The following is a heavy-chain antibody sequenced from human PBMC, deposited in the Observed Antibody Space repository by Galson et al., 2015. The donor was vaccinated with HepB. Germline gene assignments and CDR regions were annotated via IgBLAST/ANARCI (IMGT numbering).Heavy chain of an antibody. CDR3: ARVVGVYGGSYPLAY. CDR1: GYTFTSYY. D-gene: IGHD1-26*01. CDR2: INPSGGST. V-gene: IGHV1-46*03. J-gene: IGHJ4*02. Sequence: SVKVSCKASGYTFTSYYMHWVRQAPGQGLEGMGIINPSGGSTSHAQKFQGRVTMTRDTSTGTVYMELSSLRSEDTAVYYCARVVGVYGGSYPLAYWGQGTLVTVSS.